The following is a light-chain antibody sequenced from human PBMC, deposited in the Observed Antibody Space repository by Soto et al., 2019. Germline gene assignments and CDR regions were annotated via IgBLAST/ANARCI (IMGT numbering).Light chain of an antibody. V-gene: IGKV3-20*01. Sequence: EIVLTQSPGTLSLSPGERATLSCRASQSVSNNYLAWHQQKPGQTPRLLVYGASNRATGIPDRFSGSGSGTDFTLIISRLEPEDFAVYYCQQHGSSPITFGQGTRLEIK. J-gene: IGKJ5*01. CDR2: GAS. CDR3: QQHGSSPIT. CDR1: QSVSNNY.